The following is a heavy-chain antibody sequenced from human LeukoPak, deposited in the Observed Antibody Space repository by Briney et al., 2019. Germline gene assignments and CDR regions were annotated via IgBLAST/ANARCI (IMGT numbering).Heavy chain of an antibody. V-gene: IGHV3-30*03. CDR3: ARCRSGSPVFWDY. CDR1: GFTFSSYG. Sequence: GGSLRLSCAAPGFTFSSYGMHWVRQAPGKGLEWVAVISYDGSNKYYADSVKGRFTISRDNAKNSLYLQMNSLRAEDTAVYYCARCRSGSPVFWDYWGQGTLVTVSS. CDR2: ISYDGSNK. D-gene: IGHD3-9*01. J-gene: IGHJ4*02.